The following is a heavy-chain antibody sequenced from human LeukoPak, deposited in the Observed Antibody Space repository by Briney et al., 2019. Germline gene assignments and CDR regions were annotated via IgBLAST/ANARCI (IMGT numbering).Heavy chain of an antibody. Sequence: KSSETLSLTCTVSGGSISSHYWSWIRQPPGKGLEWIGYIYYSGSTNYNPSLKSRVTISVDTSKNQFFLKLSSVTAADTAVYYCARAPLPSGSYFVYWGQGTLVTVSS. CDR1: GGSISSHY. D-gene: IGHD1-26*01. V-gene: IGHV4-59*11. J-gene: IGHJ4*02. CDR2: IYYSGST. CDR3: ARAPLPSGSYFVY.